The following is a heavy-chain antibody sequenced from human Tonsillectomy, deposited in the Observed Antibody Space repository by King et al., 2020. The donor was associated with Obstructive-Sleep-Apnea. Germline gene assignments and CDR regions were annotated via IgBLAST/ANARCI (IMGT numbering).Heavy chain of an antibody. J-gene: IGHJ4*02. CDR1: GFTFTNYA. V-gene: IGHV3-30*04. CDR2: ISYDGSYK. CDR3: AKIGPPWDVFGRFDY. Sequence: VQLVESGGGVVQPGRSLRLSCAASGFTFTNYAIHWVRQAPGKGLDWVAVISYDGSYKYYPDSVKGRFTISRDNSRNTLYLQMNSLRAEDTAAYYCAKIGPPWDVFGRFDYWGQGTLVTVSS. D-gene: IGHD1-26*01.